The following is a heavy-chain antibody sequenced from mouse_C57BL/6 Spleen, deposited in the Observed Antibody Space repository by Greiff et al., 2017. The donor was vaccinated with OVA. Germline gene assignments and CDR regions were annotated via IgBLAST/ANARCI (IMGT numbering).Heavy chain of an antibody. J-gene: IGHJ3*01. Sequence: EVQLQQSGPVLVKPGASVKMSCKASGYTFTDYYMNWVKQSHGKSLEWIGVINPYNGGTSYNQKFKGKATLTVDKSSSTAYMELNSLTSEDSAVYYCASLSAYYSNYVFAYWGQGTLVTVSA. CDR2: INPYNGGT. V-gene: IGHV1-19*01. CDR1: GYTFTDYY. CDR3: ASLSAYYSNYVFAY. D-gene: IGHD2-5*01.